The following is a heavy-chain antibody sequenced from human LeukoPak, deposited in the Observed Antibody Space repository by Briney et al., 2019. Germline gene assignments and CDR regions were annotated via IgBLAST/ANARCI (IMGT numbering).Heavy chain of an antibody. V-gene: IGHV3-30-3*01. CDR3: AREGFIVVVPAAPYYFDY. CDR1: GFTFSSYA. J-gene: IGHJ4*02. D-gene: IGHD2-2*01. CDR2: ISYDGSNK. Sequence: GRSLRLCRAASGFTFSSYAMHWVRQAPGKGLGWVAVISYDGSNKYYADSVKGRFTISRDNSKNTLYLQMNSLRAEDTAVYYCAREGFIVVVPAAPYYFDYWGQGTLVTVSS.